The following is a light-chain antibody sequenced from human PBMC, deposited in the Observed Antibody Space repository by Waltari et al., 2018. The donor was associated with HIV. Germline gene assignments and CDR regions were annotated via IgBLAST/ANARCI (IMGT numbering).Light chain of an antibody. J-gene: IGKJ4*01. V-gene: IGKV3-11*01. CDR3: QQRKHWPPLT. CDR2: DAS. Sequence: EIVLTQSPATLSLSPGERATLSCRASQNVINFLAWYQQRPGQAPRLLIYDASIRATGIPARFSGSGSGTDFTLTISSLEPEDSAVYYCQQRKHWPPLTFGRGTTVEIK. CDR1: QNVINF.